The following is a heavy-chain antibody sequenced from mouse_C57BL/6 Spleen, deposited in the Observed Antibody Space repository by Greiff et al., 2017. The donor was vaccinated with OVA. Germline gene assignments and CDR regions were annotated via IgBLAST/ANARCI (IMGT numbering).Heavy chain of an antibody. J-gene: IGHJ3*01. CDR3: AREFYYYGSSYEAY. V-gene: IGHV1-54*01. D-gene: IGHD1-1*01. CDR1: GYAFTNYL. CDR2: INPGSGGT. Sequence: QVQLKESGAELVRPGTSVKVSCKASGYAFTNYLIEWVKQRPGQGLEWIGVINPGSGGTNYNEKFKGKATLTADKSSSTAYMQLSSLTSEDSAVYFCAREFYYYGSSYEAYWGQGTLVTVSA.